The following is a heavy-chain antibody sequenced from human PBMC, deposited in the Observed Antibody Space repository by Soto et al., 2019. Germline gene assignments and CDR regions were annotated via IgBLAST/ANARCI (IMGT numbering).Heavy chain of an antibody. D-gene: IGHD3-10*01. V-gene: IGHV3-74*01. CDR1: GFIFKMYW. J-gene: IGHJ4*02. CDR3: TRGPRPISTGTGAY. Sequence: WGSLRLSCAASGFIFKMYWMHWVRQSPGKGLVWISRIYNDGTYSDYADSVRGRFTISRDNVNDTLYLQMNNLRAEDSALYYCTRGPRPISTGTGAYWGQGTQVTVS. CDR2: IYNDGTYS.